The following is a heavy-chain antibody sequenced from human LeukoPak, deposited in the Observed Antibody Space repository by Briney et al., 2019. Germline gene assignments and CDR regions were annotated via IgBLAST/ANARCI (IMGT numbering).Heavy chain of an antibody. D-gene: IGHD3-10*01. CDR2: IYTSGST. J-gene: IGHJ5*02. CDR1: GGSISSYY. CDR3: ARRGYYGSGSYYNGGRWFDP. Sequence: SETLSLTCTVSGGSISSYYWSWIRQPAGKGLEWIGRIYTSGSTNYNPSLKSRVTMSVDTSKNQFSLKLSSVTAADTAVYYCARRGYYGSGSYYNGGRWFDPWGQGTLVTVSS. V-gene: IGHV4-4*07.